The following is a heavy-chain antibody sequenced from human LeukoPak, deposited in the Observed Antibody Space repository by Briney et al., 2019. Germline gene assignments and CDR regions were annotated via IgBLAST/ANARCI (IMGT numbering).Heavy chain of an antibody. CDR3: ARDRETWYFDF. Sequence: GGSLRLSCAASAFAFSSYGMHWVRQAPGKGLEWVAVIWYDGSNKYYADSVEGRFTISRDNSKNTLFLQMNSLRAEDTAVYYCARDRETWYFDFWGQGTLVTVSS. CDR1: AFAFSSYG. CDR2: IWYDGSNK. J-gene: IGHJ4*02. V-gene: IGHV3-33*01.